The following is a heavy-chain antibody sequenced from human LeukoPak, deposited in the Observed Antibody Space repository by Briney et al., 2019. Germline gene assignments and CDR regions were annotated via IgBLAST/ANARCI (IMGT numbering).Heavy chain of an antibody. CDR3: ARDSQYCSSTSCPRGWFDP. J-gene: IGHJ5*02. CDR2: ISSSSSYI. D-gene: IGHD2-2*01. CDR1: GFTFSSYS. Sequence: GGSLRLSCAASGFTFSSYSMNWVRQAPGKGLEWVSYISSSSSYIYYADSVKGRFTISRDNAKNSLYLKMNSLRAEDTAVYYCARDSQYCSSTSCPRGWFDPWGQGTLVTVSS. V-gene: IGHV3-21*01.